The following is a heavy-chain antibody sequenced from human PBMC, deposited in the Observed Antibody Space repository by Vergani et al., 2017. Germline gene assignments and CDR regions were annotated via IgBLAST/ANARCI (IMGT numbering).Heavy chain of an antibody. CDR1: GYTFTDHY. Sequence: VQLVQSGAEVKKPGSSVKVSCKASGYTFTDHYMHWVKQAPGKGLEWMGLVDPEDGETIYAEKFKGRVTIAADTSTDTAHLELSSLRSDDTAVYYCATPQTVTTGGMEVWGQGTTVIVSS. D-gene: IGHD4-17*01. CDR3: ATPQTVTTGGMEV. V-gene: IGHV1-69-2*01. J-gene: IGHJ6*02. CDR2: VDPEDGET.